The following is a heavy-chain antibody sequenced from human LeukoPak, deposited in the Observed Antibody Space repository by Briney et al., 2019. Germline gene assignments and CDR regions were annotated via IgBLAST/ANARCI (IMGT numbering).Heavy chain of an antibody. CDR3: TRESPAGYSSSWPDYYYYYGMDV. J-gene: IGHJ6*02. CDR2: ISGSGGST. Sequence: GGSLRPSCAASGFTFSSYAVSWVRQAPGKGLEWVSAISGSGGSTYYADSVKGRFTISRDDSKNTAYLQMNSLKTEDTAVYYCTRESPAGYSSSWPDYYYYYGMDVWGQGTTVTVSS. D-gene: IGHD6-13*01. V-gene: IGHV3-23*01. CDR1: GFTFSSYA.